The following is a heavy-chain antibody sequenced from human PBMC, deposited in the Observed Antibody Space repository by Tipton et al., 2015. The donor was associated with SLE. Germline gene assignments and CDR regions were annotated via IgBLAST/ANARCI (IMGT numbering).Heavy chain of an antibody. CDR2: IYHSGST. D-gene: IGHD3-10*01. J-gene: IGHJ4*02. Sequence: TLSLTCTVSGGSISRSNWWSWVRQPPGKGLEWIGEIYHSGSTNYNPSLKSRLTMSLDKSKNQFSLKLSSVTAADTAVYYCARDSGYLDYWGQGTLVTVSS. CDR1: GGSISRSNW. CDR3: ARDSGYLDY. V-gene: IGHV4-4*02.